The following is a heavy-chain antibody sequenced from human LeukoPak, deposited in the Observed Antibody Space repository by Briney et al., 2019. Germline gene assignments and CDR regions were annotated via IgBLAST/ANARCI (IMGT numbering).Heavy chain of an antibody. CDR1: GFTFSSYE. CDR3: AREVSVRGLTYFDY. Sequence: GGSLRLSCAASGFTFSSYEMNWVRQAPGKGLEWVSYISSSGSTIYYADSVKGRFTISRDNAKNSLYLQMNSLRAEDTAVYYCAREVSVRGLTYFDYWGQGTLVTVSS. CDR2: ISSSGSTI. D-gene: IGHD3-10*02. J-gene: IGHJ4*02. V-gene: IGHV3-48*03.